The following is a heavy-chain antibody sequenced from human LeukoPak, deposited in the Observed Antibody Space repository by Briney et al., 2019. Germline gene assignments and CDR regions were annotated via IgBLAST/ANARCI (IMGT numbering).Heavy chain of an antibody. CDR2: LYYSGGT. V-gene: IGHV4-39*01. CDR1: GGSISSSNYF. CDR3: ARQLVGAQPFDY. Sequence: KPSETLSLTCTVSGGSISSSNYFWGWIRQPPGKGLEWIGSLYYSGGTYYNPSLKSRVTISVDTSKTQLSLKLSSVTAADTAVYYCARQLVGAQPFDYWGQGILVTVSS. J-gene: IGHJ4*02. D-gene: IGHD1-26*01.